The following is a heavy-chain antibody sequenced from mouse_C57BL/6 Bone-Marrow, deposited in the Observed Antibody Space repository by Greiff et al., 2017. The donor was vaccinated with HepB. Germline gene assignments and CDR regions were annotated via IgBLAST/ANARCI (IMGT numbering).Heavy chain of an antibody. V-gene: IGHV1-15*01. CDR3: TDGYYSAWFAY. D-gene: IGHD2-3*01. CDR1: GYTFTDYE. CDR2: IDPETGGT. Sequence: VQLQQSGAELVRPGASVTLSCKASGYTFTDYEMHWVKQTPVHGLEWIGAIDPETGGTAYNQKFKGKAILTADKSSSTAYMELRSLTSEDSAVYCCTDGYYSAWFAYWGQGTLVTVSA. J-gene: IGHJ3*01.